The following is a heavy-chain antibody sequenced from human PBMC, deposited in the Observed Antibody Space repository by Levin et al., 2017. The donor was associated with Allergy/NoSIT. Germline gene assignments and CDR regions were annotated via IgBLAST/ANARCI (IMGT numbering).Heavy chain of an antibody. V-gene: IGHV3-23*01. J-gene: IGHJ2*01. CDR2: ITRSGGHT. CDR3: ARHTRGDLWYFDL. D-gene: IGHD2-21*01. CDR1: GFTFRDYA. Sequence: GGSLRLSCAASGFTFRDYAMTWVRQAPGKGLEWVSAITRSGGHTFYADSVKGRLTLSRVDSKNTLFLQMDSLRAEDTAVYYCARHTRGDLWYFDLWGRGTLVTVSS.